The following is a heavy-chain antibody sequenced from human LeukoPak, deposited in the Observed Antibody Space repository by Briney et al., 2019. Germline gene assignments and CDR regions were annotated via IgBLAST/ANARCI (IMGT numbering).Heavy chain of an antibody. V-gene: IGHV1-69*13. CDR3: ARDRALSSSWYSSYYYYGMDV. J-gene: IGHJ6*02. CDR2: IIPIFGTA. D-gene: IGHD6-13*01. Sequence: SVTVSCTASGGTFSSYAISWVRQAPGQGLEWMGGIIPIFGTANYAQKFQGRVTITADESTSTAYMELSSLRSEDTAVYYCARDRALSSSWYSSYYYYGMDVWGQGTTVTVSS. CDR1: GGTFSSYA.